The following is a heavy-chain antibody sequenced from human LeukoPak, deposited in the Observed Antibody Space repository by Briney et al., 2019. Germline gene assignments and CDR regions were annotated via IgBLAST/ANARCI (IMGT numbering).Heavy chain of an antibody. CDR2: IYYSGST. V-gene: IGHV4-59*01. J-gene: IGHJ1*01. CDR1: GGSISSYY. Sequence: SETLSLTCTVSGGSISSYYWSWVRQPPGKRLEWIAYIYYSGSTNYNPSLKSRATISVDTSKNQFSLKLTSVTAADTAVYYCARLSSGRPHEYLQHWGQGTLVTVSS. CDR3: ARLSSGRPHEYLQH. D-gene: IGHD3-22*01.